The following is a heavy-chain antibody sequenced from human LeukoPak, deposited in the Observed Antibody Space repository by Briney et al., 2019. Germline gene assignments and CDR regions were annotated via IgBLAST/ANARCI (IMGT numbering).Heavy chain of an antibody. CDR3: ARHQERGGRKVDAFDI. CDR2: IYTSGST. V-gene: IGHV4-61*02. D-gene: IGHD2-15*01. Sequence: PSQTLSLTCTVSGGSISSGSYYWSWIRQPAGKGLEWIGRIYTSGSTNYNPSLKSRVTISVDTSKNQFSLKLSSVTAADTAVYYCARHQERGGRKVDAFDIWGQGTMVTVSS. CDR1: GGSISSGSYY. J-gene: IGHJ3*02.